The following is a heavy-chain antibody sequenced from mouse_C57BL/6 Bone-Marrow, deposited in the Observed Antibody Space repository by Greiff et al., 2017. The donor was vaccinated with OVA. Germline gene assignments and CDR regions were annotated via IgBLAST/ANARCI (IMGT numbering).Heavy chain of an antibody. CDR1: GFTFSSYT. CDR2: ISGGGGNT. D-gene: IGHD2-4*01. J-gene: IGHJ2*01. CDR3: ARCDYDEGAYFDY. V-gene: IGHV5-9*01. Sequence: EVQRVESGGGLVKPGGSLKLSCAASGFTFSSYTMSWVRQTPEKRLEWVATISGGGGNTYYPDSVKGRFTISRDNAKNTLYLQMSSLRSEDTALYYCARCDYDEGAYFDYWGQGTTLTVSS.